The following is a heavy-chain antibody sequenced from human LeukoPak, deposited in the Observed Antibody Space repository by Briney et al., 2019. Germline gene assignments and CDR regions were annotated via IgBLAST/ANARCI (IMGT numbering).Heavy chain of an antibody. D-gene: IGHD3-16*01. Sequence: KPSETLSLTCTVSGGSISNYYWSWIRQPPGKGLEWIGHIYSTGSTTYSPSLKSRVIMSADTSKNQFSLKVTSVTAADTAVYYCARHRFEGSYPLDSWGQGALVIVSS. CDR3: ARHRFEGSYPLDS. V-gene: IGHV4-59*08. CDR1: GGSISNYY. J-gene: IGHJ4*02. CDR2: IYSTGST.